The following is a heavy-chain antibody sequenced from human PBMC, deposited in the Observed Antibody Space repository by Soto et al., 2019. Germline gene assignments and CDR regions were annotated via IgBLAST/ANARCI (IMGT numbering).Heavy chain of an antibody. V-gene: IGHV1-69*13. CDR3: ARALYYYDSSGPPRYWYFDL. J-gene: IGHJ2*01. CDR1: GYTLTELS. Sequence: SVKVSCKVSGYTLTELSMHWARQAPGKGLEWMGGIIPIFGTANYAQKFQGRVTITADESTSTAYMELSSLRSEGTAVYYCARALYYYDSSGPPRYWYFDLWGRGTLVTVSS. CDR2: IIPIFGTA. D-gene: IGHD3-22*01.